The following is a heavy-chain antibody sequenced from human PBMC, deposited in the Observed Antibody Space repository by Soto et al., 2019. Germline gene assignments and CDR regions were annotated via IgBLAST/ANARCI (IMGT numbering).Heavy chain of an antibody. CDR2: TYYRSKWYN. D-gene: IGHD2-15*01. J-gene: IGHJ5*02. CDR1: GDSVSSNSAA. CDR3: ARGYCSGGSCYSDPNWFDP. V-gene: IGHV6-1*01. Sequence: SQTLSLTCAISGDSVSSNSAAWNWIRQSPSRGLEWLGRTYYRSKWYNDYAVSVKSRITINPDTSKNQFSLQLNSVTPEDTAVYYCARGYCSGGSCYSDPNWFDPWGQGTLVTVSS.